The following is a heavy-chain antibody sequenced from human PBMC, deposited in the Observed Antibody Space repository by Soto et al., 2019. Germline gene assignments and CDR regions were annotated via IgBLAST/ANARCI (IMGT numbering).Heavy chain of an antibody. CDR2: IIPIFGTA. CDR1: GYTFTSYD. J-gene: IGHJ6*02. D-gene: IGHD6-6*01. V-gene: IGHV1-69*05. CDR3: AREIGSSPISRYYYYGMDV. Sequence: GASVKVSCKASGYTFTSYDINWVRQATGQGLEWMGWIIPIFGTANYAQKFQGRVTMTTDKSTSTAYMELSSLRSEDTAVYYCAREIGSSPISRYYYYGMDVWGQGTTVTVSS.